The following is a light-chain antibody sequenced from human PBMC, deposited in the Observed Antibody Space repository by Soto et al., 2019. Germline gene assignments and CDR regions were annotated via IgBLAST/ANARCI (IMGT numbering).Light chain of an antibody. V-gene: IGKV1-9*01. J-gene: IGKJ1*01. CDR1: RDINNF. Sequence: DIPLTQSPSSLSASVGDTVTITCRATRDINNFLAWYQERPGKAPKLLIYASTLHSGVPPRFRGSGTGTDFTLPISGLQPEDFGTYYCQQFTSWTFGPGTLVDVK. CDR2: AS. CDR3: QQFTSWT.